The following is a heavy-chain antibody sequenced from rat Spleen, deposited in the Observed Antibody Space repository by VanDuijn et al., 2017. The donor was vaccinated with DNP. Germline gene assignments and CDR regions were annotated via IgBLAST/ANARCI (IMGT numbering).Heavy chain of an antibody. D-gene: IGHD1-1*01. CDR2: ISTSGGST. J-gene: IGHJ1*01. CDR1: GFTFSNYG. Sequence: EVQLVESGGGLVQPGRSLKLSCAASGFTFSNYGMAWVRQAPKKGLEWVATISTSGGSTYYRDSVKGRFTISRDNAKSTLYLQMDSLRSEDTATYYCTVITTVVTYWYFYFWGPGTMVTVSS. CDR3: TVITTVVTYWYFYF. V-gene: IGHV5-27*01.